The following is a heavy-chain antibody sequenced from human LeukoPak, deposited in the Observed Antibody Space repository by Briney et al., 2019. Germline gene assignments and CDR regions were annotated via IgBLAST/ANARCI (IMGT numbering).Heavy chain of an antibody. J-gene: IGHJ4*02. V-gene: IGHV4-39*07. D-gene: IGHD3-16*02. CDR3: ARDNYVWGSYRFFDY. CDR1: GGSISSSSYY. CDR2: IYHSGST. Sequence: SETLSLTCTVSGGSISSSSYYWGWIRQPPGKGLEWIGSIYHSGSTYYNPSLKSRVTISVDTSKNQFSLKLSSVTAADTAVYYCARDNYVWGSYRFFDYWGQGTLVTVSS.